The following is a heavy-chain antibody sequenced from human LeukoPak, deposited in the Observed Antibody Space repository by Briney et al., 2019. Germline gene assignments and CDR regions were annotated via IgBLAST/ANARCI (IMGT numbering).Heavy chain of an antibody. Sequence: GGSLRLSCAASGFTVSSNYMSWVRQAPGKGLEWVSIIYSGGSTYCADSVKGRFTISRDNSKNTLYLQMNSLRAEDTAVYFCVRVGYSYGYGDWNHFDYWGQGTLVTASS. CDR1: GFTVSSNY. V-gene: IGHV3-66*02. CDR2: IYSGGST. CDR3: VRVGYSYGYGDWNHFDY. D-gene: IGHD5-18*01. J-gene: IGHJ4*02.